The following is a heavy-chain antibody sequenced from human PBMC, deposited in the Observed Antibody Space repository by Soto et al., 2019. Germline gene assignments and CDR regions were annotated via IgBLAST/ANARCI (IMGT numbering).Heavy chain of an antibody. CDR3: ARLGGWSVDY. D-gene: IGHD3-16*01. CDR1: GGSISSYY. V-gene: IGHV4-59*08. CDR2: IYYSGST. Sequence: QVQLQESGPGLVKPSETLSLTCTVSGGSISSYYWSWIRQPPGKGLEWIGYIYYSGSTNYNPSLKSRVTISVDTSKNQFSLKLSSVTAADTAVSYCARLGGWSVDYWGQGTLVTVSS. J-gene: IGHJ4*02.